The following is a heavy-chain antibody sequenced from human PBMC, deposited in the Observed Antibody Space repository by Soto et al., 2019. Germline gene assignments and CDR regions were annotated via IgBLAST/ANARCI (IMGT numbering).Heavy chain of an antibody. J-gene: IGHJ4*02. CDR2: ITVGSSHI. D-gene: IGHD3-16*01. V-gene: IGHV3-21*01. CDR3: SRSPEVGVRGAY. CDR1: GFPFSAYN. Sequence: GGSLRLSCTGSGFPFSAYNINWVRQAPGKGLEWVSSITVGSSHIYQPNSMKGRFTISRDDAKNSVYLQIDSLRDEDTALYYCSRSPEVGVRGAYWGQGALVTVSS.